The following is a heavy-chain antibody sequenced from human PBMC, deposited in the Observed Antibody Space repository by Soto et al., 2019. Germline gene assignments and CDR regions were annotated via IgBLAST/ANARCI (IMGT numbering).Heavy chain of an antibody. Sequence: GGSLRLSCAASGFTFSSYAMSWVRQAPGKGLEWVSAISGSGGSTYYADSVKGRFTISRGNSKNTLYLQMNSLRAEDTAVYYCAKDPGGYFDWLDYFDYWGQGTLVTVSS. CDR3: AKDPGGYFDWLDYFDY. D-gene: IGHD3-9*01. CDR1: GFTFSSYA. CDR2: ISGSGGST. J-gene: IGHJ4*02. V-gene: IGHV3-23*01.